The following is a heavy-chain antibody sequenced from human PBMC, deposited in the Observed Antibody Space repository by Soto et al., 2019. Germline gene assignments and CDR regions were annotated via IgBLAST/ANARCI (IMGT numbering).Heavy chain of an antibody. J-gene: IGHJ4*02. V-gene: IGHV4-59*01. CDR3: ARAMSGWYLRSRTYYFDY. CDR1: GGSISSYY. Sequence: SETLSLTCTVSGGSISSYYWSWIRQPPGKGLEWIGYIYYSGSTNYNPSLKSRVTISVDTSKNQFSLKLSSVTAADTAVYYCARAMSGWYLRSRTYYFDYWGQGTLVTVSS. D-gene: IGHD6-19*01. CDR2: IYYSGST.